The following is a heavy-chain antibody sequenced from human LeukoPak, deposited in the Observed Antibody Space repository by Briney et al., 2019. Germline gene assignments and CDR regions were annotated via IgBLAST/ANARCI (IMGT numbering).Heavy chain of an antibody. D-gene: IGHD2-2*01. V-gene: IGHV7-4-1*02. CDR1: GYTFTSYA. CDR2: INTNTGNP. CDR3: ARESPPAVPAASSVVRRVHFDY. Sequence: ASVKVSCKASGYTFTSYAMNWVRQAPGQGLEWMGWINTNTGNPTYAQGFTGRFVFSLDTSVSTAYLQISSLKAEDTAVYYCARESPPAVPAASSVVRRVHFDYWGQGTLVTVSS. J-gene: IGHJ4*02.